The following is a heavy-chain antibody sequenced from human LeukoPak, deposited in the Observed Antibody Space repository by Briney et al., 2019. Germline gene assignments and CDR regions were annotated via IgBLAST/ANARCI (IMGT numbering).Heavy chain of an antibody. V-gene: IGHV3-21*01. CDR1: GFTFSSYS. CDR3: ARDRREQQPWPNWFDP. D-gene: IGHD6-13*01. Sequence: KPGGSLRLSCAASGFTFSSYSMNWVRQAPGKGLEWVSSISSSSSSYIYYADSVKGRFTISRDNAKNSLYLQMNSLRAEDTAVYYCARDRREQQPWPNWFDPWGQGTLVTVSS. CDR2: ISSSSSSYI. J-gene: IGHJ5*02.